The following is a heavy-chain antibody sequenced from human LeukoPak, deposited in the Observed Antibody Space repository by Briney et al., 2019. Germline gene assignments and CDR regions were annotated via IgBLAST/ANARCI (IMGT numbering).Heavy chain of an antibody. CDR1: GLTFSSYW. Sequence: GGSLRLSCAASGLTFSSYWMHWVRQAPGKGLVWVSRINSDGSSTSYADSVKGRFTISRDNAKNALYLQMNSLRAEDTAVYYCARVFTMIVADALDIWGQGTMVTVSS. CDR3: ARVFTMIVADALDI. J-gene: IGHJ3*02. D-gene: IGHD3-22*01. CDR2: INSDGSST. V-gene: IGHV3-74*01.